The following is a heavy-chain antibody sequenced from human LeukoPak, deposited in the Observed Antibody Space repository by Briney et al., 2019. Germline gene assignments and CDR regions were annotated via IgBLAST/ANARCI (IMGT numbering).Heavy chain of an antibody. CDR1: GGSISSSSYY. V-gene: IGHV4-61*01. D-gene: IGHD5-24*01. J-gene: IGHJ3*02. CDR2: IYYSGST. Sequence: SETLSLTCTVSGGSISSSSYYWNWIRQPPGKGLEWIGYIYYSGSTNYNPSLKSRVTISVDTSKNQFSLKLSSVTAADTAVYYCAGRLWRRDGYNLSAFDIWGQGTMVTVSS. CDR3: AGRLWRRDGYNLSAFDI.